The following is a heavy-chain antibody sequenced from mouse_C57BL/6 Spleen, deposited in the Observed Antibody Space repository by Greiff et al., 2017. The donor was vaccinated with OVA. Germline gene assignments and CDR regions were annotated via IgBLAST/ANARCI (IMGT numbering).Heavy chain of an antibody. V-gene: IGHV1-52*01. Sequence: QVQLKQPGAELVRPGSSVKLSCKASGYTFTSYWMPWVKQRPIQGLEWIGNIDPSDSETHYNQKFKDKDTLTVDKSSSTAYMQLSSLTSEDSAVYYCARERGGNYDYFDYWGQGTTLTVSS. J-gene: IGHJ2*01. CDR3: ARERGGNYDYFDY. CDR1: GYTFTSYW. CDR2: IDPSDSET. D-gene: IGHD2-1*01.